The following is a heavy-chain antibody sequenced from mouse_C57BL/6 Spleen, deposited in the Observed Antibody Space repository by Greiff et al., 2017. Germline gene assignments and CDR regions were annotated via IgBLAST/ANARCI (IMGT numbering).Heavy chain of an antibody. D-gene: IGHD1-1*01. CDR3: ARGFITTVVAHFDY. CDR2: INPSSGYT. Sequence: QVQLKESGAELARPGASVKMSCKASGYTFTSYTMHWVKQRPGQGLEWIGYINPSSGYTKYNQKFKDKATLTADKSSSTAYMQLSSLTSEDSAVYYCARGFITTVVAHFDYWGQGTTLTVSS. J-gene: IGHJ2*01. V-gene: IGHV1-4*01. CDR1: GYTFTSYT.